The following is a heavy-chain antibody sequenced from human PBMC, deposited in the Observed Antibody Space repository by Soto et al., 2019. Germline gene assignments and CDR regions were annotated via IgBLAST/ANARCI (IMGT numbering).Heavy chain of an antibody. CDR2: ISYDGSNK. D-gene: IGHD3-3*01. CDR3: ARDRTYDFWSDNYYYYGMDV. CDR1: VFTFSSYA. J-gene: IGHJ6*02. Sequence: PAGSLRLSCAASVFTFSSYAMHWVRQAPGKGLEWVAVISYDGSNKYYADSVKGRFTISRDNSKNTLYLQMNSLRAEDTAVYYCARDRTYDFWSDNYYYYGMDVWGQGTTVTVSS. V-gene: IGHV3-30-3*01.